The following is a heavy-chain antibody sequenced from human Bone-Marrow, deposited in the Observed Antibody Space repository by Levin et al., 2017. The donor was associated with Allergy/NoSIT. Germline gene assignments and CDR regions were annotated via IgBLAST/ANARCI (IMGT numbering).Heavy chain of an antibody. V-gene: IGHV3-9*01. CDR2: VSWNSGTI. Sequence: GGSLRLSCAASGFTFTDYAIHWIRQAPGRCLEWVSGVSWNSGTIGYADSVKGRFTISRDNAKNSLYLQMNSLRTEDTALYFCARHKDYGGNGYYYYGMDVWGQGTTVTVSS. CDR1: GFTFTDYA. D-gene: IGHD4-23*01. CDR3: ARHKDYGGNGYYYYGMDV. J-gene: IGHJ6*02.